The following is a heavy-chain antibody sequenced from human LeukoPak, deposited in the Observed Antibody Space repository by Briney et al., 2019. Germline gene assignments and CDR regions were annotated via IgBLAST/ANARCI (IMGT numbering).Heavy chain of an antibody. CDR2: INHSGST. Sequence: SETLSLTCAVYGGSFSGYYWSWIRQPPGKGLEWIGEINHSGSTNYIPSLKSRVTISVDTSKNQFSLKLSSVTAADTAVYYCARDPDYYDSSGHQGYYFDYWGQGTLVTVSS. CDR3: ARDPDYYDSSGHQGYYFDY. V-gene: IGHV4-34*01. CDR1: GGSFSGYY. D-gene: IGHD3-22*01. J-gene: IGHJ4*02.